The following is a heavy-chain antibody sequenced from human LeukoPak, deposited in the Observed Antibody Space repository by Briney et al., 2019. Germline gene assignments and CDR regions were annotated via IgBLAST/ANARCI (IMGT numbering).Heavy chain of an antibody. J-gene: IGHJ4*02. CDR1: GFTVSSNY. CDR3: AREGVWFGELSYFDY. V-gene: IGHV3-53*01. CDR2: IYSGGST. D-gene: IGHD3-10*01. Sequence: GGSLRLSCAASGFTVSSNYMSWVRQAPGKGLEWASVIYSGGSTYYADSVKGRFTISRDNSKNTLYLQMNSLRAEDTAVYYCAREGVWFGELSYFDYWGQGTLVTVSS.